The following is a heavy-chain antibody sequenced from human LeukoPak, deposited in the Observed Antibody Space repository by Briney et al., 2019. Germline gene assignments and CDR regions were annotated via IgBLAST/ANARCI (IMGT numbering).Heavy chain of an antibody. CDR2: INHSGST. Sequence: PSETLSLTCAVYGGSFSGYYWSWIRQPPGKGLEWIGEINHSGSTNYNPSLKSRVTISVDTSKNQFSLKLSSVTAADTAVYYCARGLDRIQLRWGQGTLVTVSS. D-gene: IGHD5-18*01. V-gene: IGHV4-34*01. CDR1: GGSFSGYY. J-gene: IGHJ4*02. CDR3: ARGLDRIQLR.